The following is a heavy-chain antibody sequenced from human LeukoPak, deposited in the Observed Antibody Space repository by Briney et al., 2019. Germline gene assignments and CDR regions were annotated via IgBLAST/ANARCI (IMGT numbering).Heavy chain of an antibody. Sequence: GTSVKVSCKASGYTFTGYYMHWVRQAPGQGLEWMGWINPNSGGTNYAQKFQGRVTMTRDTSISTAYMELSRLRSDDTAVYYCAREPLAGSSTSSLWRRYYYYMDVWGKGTTVTVSS. CDR2: INPNSGGT. CDR1: GYTFTGYY. D-gene: IGHD2-2*01. J-gene: IGHJ6*03. V-gene: IGHV1-2*02. CDR3: AREPLAGSSTSSLWRRYYYYMDV.